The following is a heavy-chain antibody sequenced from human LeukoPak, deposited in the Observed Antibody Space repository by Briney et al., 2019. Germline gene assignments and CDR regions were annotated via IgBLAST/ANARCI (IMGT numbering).Heavy chain of an antibody. Sequence: GGSLRLSCAASGFTFSSYAMSGVRQAPGKGLEWVSAISGSGGSTYYADSVKGRFTISRDNSKNTRYLQMNSLSAEDTAVYYCASRVGRSGSGWGQGTLVTVSS. J-gene: IGHJ4*02. CDR3: ASRVGRSGSG. D-gene: IGHD6-19*01. V-gene: IGHV3-23*01. CDR1: GFTFSSYA. CDR2: ISGSGGST.